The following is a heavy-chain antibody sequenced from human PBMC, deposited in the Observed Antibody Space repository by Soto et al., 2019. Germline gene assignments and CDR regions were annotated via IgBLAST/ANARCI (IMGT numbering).Heavy chain of an antibody. Sequence: GGSLRLSCAASGFTFSSYAISWVRQAPGKGLEWVSAISGSGGSTYYADSVKGRFTISRDNSKNTLYLQMNSLRAEDTAVYYCAKDPTRTPMYYFDYWGQGTLVTVSS. V-gene: IGHV3-23*01. J-gene: IGHJ4*02. CDR3: AKDPTRTPMYYFDY. CDR1: GFTFSSYA. CDR2: ISGSGGST.